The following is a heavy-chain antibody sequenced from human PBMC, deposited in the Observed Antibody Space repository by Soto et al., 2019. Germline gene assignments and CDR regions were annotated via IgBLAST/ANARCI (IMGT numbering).Heavy chain of an antibody. D-gene: IGHD1-26*01. V-gene: IGHV1-18*01. CDR2: IIAYNGTT. CDR1: GYTFTSYG. Sequence: QVQLVQSGAEVKKPGASVKVSCKASGYTFTSYGISWVRQAPGQGLEWMGRIIAYNGTTNYAQKLQGRVTMPTDTSTSTAYMGQRSLRSDGTAVYYCARAVGALGHRFDPWGQGPRVTVSS. CDR3: ARAVGALGHRFDP. J-gene: IGHJ5*02.